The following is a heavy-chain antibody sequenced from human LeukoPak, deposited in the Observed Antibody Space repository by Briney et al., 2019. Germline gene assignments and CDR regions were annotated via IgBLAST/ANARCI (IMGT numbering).Heavy chain of an antibody. CDR2: INANSGTT. Sequence: PSETLSLTCAVYGGSFSGYYWSWLRQPPGKGLEWVSTINANSGTTSYAASVRGRFTISRDNSKNTLYLQVNTLRADDTATYYCAKPVSGGLAVTADWFHPWGQGTLVVVSS. J-gene: IGHJ5*01. D-gene: IGHD6-19*01. CDR3: AKPVSGGLAVTADWFHP. CDR1: GGSFSGYY. V-gene: IGHV3-23*01.